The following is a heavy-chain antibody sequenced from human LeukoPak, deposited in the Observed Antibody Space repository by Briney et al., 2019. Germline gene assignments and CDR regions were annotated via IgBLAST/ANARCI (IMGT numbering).Heavy chain of an antibody. CDR2: IKQDGSGK. CDR3: ARQGYYYGSGSYDY. D-gene: IGHD3-10*01. V-gene: IGHV3-7*01. J-gene: IGHJ4*02. Sequence: GGSLRLSCAASGFTFSSYWMSWVRQAPGKGLEWVANIKQDGSGKYYVDSVKGRFTISRDNAKNSLYLQMNSLRAADTAVYYCARQGYYYGSGSYDYWGQGTLVTVSS. CDR1: GFTFSSYW.